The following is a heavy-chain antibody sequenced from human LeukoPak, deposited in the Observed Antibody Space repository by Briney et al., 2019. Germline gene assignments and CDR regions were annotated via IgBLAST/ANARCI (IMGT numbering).Heavy chain of an antibody. CDR2: IYNSGST. V-gene: IGHV4-59*08. J-gene: IGHJ3*02. Sequence: SETLSLTCAVSGGSISDYYWTWIRQPPGKELEWIGYIYNSGSTNYNPSLKSRVTISVDMSKYQFSLKLSSVTAADTAMYYCARRQKLRGPRAGDAFDIWGQGTMVTVSS. D-gene: IGHD4/OR15-4a*01. CDR3: ARRQKLRGPRAGDAFDI. CDR1: GGSISDYY.